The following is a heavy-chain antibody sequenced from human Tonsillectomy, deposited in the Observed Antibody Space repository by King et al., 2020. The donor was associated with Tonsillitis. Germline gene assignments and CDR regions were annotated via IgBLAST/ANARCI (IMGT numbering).Heavy chain of an antibody. CDR1: GFTFSSYW. D-gene: IGHD1-20*01. CDR2: MNTDGSST. Sequence: VQLVESGGGLVQPGGSLRLSCAASGFTFSSYWMHWVRQAPGKGLVWVSRMNTDGSSTNYADSVKGRFTISRDNAKNTGYLKMNSLRAEDTAVDYCARGAREYNWNYYYYYYMDVWGKGTTVTVSS. J-gene: IGHJ6*03. V-gene: IGHV3-74*01. CDR3: ARGAREYNWNYYYYYYMDV.